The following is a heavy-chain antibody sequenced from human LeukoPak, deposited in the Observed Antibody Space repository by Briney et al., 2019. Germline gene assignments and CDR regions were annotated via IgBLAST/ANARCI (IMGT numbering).Heavy chain of an antibody. D-gene: IGHD6-13*01. V-gene: IGHV3-66*02. Sequence: GGSLRLSCAASGVNVSSNYMTWIRQAPGKGLEWVSLIYGGDAAYYAESVRGRFMISRDNLKNTLFLQMNSLRVEDTAVYYCVTSTGQQFIPYDYWGQGTHVTVSS. J-gene: IGHJ4*02. CDR1: GVNVSSNY. CDR3: VTSTGQQFIPYDY. CDR2: IYGGDAA.